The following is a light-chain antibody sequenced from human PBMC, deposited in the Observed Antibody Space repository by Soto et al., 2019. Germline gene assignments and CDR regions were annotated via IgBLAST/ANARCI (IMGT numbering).Light chain of an antibody. CDR1: SSEISRYNR. CDR2: EVS. Sequence: QSVLTQPPSVSGSPGQSVTISCTGTSSEISRYNRVSWYQQPPGTAPKVIIYEVSNRPSGVPYRFSGSMSGNTASLIISGLQPEDEADYYCYSFTSSNTYVFGTGTKVTVL. V-gene: IGLV2-18*02. CDR3: YSFTSSNTYV. J-gene: IGLJ1*01.